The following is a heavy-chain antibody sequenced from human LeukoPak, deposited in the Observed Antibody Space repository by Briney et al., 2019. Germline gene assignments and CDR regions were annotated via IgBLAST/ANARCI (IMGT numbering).Heavy chain of an antibody. Sequence: GGSLRLSCAASGFTFSSYAMSWVRQAPGKGLEWVSAISGSGGSTYYADSVKGRFTISRDNSKNTLYLQMNSLRAEDMAVYYCAKSRRDGYKYYFDYWGQGTLVTVSS. CDR2: ISGSGGST. CDR1: GFTFSSYA. J-gene: IGHJ4*02. CDR3: AKSRRDGYKYYFDY. V-gene: IGHV3-23*01. D-gene: IGHD5-24*01.